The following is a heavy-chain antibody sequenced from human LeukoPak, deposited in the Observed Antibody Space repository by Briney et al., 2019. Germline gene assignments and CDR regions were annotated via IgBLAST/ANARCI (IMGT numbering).Heavy chain of an antibody. J-gene: IGHJ4*02. V-gene: IGHV3-30*18. CDR1: GFTFSSYG. Sequence: PGRSLRLSCAASGFTFSSYGMHWVRQAPGKGLEWVAVISYDGSNKYYADSVKGRFTISRDNSKNTLYLQMNSLRAEDTAVYYCAKDIAIFGLEYYFDYWGQGTLVTVSS. CDR3: AKDIAIFGLEYYFDY. D-gene: IGHD3-3*01. CDR2: ISYDGSNK.